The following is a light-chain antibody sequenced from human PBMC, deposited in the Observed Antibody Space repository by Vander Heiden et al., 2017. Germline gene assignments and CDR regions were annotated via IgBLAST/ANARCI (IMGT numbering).Light chain of an antibody. V-gene: IGLV1-44*01. J-gene: IGLJ2*01. CDR2: SNN. CDR1: SSNIGSNT. Sequence: EQRVNISCSGSSSNIGSNTVHWYQQLPGTAPKLLIYSNNQRPSGVPDRFSGSKSGTSASLAISGLQSEDEADYYCEAWDDSRNGVVFGGGTKLTVL. CDR3: EAWDDSRNGVV.